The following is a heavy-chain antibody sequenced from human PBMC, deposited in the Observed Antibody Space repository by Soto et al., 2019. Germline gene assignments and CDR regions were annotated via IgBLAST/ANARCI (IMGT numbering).Heavy chain of an antibody. CDR2: IIPILGIA. CDR1: GGTFSSYS. D-gene: IGHD6-19*01. V-gene: IGHV1-69*02. Sequence: ASVKVSCKASGGTFSSYSISWVRQAPGQGPEWMGRIIPILGIANYAQKFQGRVTITADKSTSTAYMELSSLRSEDTAVYYCARGGAVAGDCDYWGQGSLVTVAS. J-gene: IGHJ4*02. CDR3: ARGGAVAGDCDY.